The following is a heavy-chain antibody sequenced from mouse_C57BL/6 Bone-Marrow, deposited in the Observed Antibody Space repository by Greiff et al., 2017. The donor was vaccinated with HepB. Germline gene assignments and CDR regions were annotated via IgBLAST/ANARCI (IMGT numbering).Heavy chain of an antibody. CDR3: AREGYYGAFYWYFDV. V-gene: IGHV3-8*01. CDR1: GYSITSDY. CDR2: ISDSGST. Sequence: EVHLVESGPGLAKPSQTLSLTCSVTGYSITSDYWNWIRKFPGNKLEYMGYISDSGSTYYNPSHKSRNSITRDTSKNQDYLQLNSVTTEDTATYYCAREGYYGAFYWYFDVWGTGTTVTVSS. J-gene: IGHJ1*03. D-gene: IGHD2-13*01.